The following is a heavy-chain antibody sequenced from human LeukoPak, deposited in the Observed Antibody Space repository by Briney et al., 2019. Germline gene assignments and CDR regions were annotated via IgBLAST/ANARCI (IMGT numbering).Heavy chain of an antibody. CDR3: ARDSGSYIDY. D-gene: IGHD1-26*01. V-gene: IGHV1-46*01. CDR1: GYTFTSYY. J-gene: IGHJ4*02. CDR2: INPSGGST. Sequence: GASVKVSCKASGYTFTSYYMHWVRQAPGQGLEWMGIINPSGGSTSYAQKFQGRVTMTRGMSTSTVYMELSSLRSEDTAVYYCARDSGSYIDYWDQGTLVTVSS.